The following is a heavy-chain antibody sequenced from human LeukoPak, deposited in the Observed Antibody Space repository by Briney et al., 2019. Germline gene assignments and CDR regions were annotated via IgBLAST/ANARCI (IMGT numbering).Heavy chain of an antibody. CDR3: AGTIAAAGTAIRTYYYYYNYMDV. V-gene: IGHV4-4*07. CDR2: IYTSGST. D-gene: IGHD6-13*01. J-gene: IGHJ6*03. CDR1: GGSISSYY. Sequence: SETLSLTCTVSGGSISSYYWSWIRQPAGKGLEWIGRIYTSGSTNYNPSLKSRVTMSVDTSKNQFSLKLSSVTAADTAVYYCAGTIAAAGTAIRTYYYYYNYMDVWGKGTTVTVSS.